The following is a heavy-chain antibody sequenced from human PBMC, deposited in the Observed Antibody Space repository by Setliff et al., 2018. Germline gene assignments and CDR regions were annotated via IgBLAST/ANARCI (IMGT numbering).Heavy chain of an antibody. V-gene: IGHV1-3*01. CDR2: INAGNGNT. D-gene: IGHD6-19*01. Sequence: ASVKVSCKASGYTFINYAMHWVRQAPGQRLEWMGWINAGNGNTKYSQKFQGRVTITRDTSASTAYMELSSLRSEDTAVYYCARDQGPNSSGWYYAGGSYPDYWGQGTLVTVSS. J-gene: IGHJ4*02. CDR3: ARDQGPNSSGWYYAGGSYPDY. CDR1: GYTFINYA.